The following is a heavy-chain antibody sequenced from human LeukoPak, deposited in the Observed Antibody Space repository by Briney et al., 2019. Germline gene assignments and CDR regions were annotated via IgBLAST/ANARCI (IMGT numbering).Heavy chain of an antibody. Sequence: QPGASLRLSCAASGFTFSSYAMSWVRQAPGKGLEWVSAISGSGGSTYYADSVKGRFTISRDNSKNTLYLQMSSLRAEDTAVYYCAKDHGLYYGSGSYYRYRYFDLWGRGTLVTVSS. CDR1: GFTFSSYA. CDR2: ISGSGGST. CDR3: AKDHGLYYGSGSYYRYRYFDL. J-gene: IGHJ2*01. V-gene: IGHV3-23*01. D-gene: IGHD3-10*01.